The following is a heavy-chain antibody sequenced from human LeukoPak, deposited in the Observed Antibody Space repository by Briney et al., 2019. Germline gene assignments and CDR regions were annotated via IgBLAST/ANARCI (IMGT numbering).Heavy chain of an antibody. CDR2: IYHSGST. CDR1: GGSISSSNW. J-gene: IGHJ4*02. D-gene: IGHD3-10*01. Sequence: PSETLSLTCAVSGGSISSSNWWSRVRQPPGTGLEWIGEIYHSGSTNYNPSLKSRVTISVDKSKNQFSLKLSSVTAADTAVYYCARAYMGSGSYLGYWGQGTLVTVSS. V-gene: IGHV4-4*02. CDR3: ARAYMGSGSYLGY.